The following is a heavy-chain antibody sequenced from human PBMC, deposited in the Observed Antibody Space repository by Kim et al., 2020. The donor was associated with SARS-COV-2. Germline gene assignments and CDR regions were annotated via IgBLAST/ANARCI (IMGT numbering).Heavy chain of an antibody. CDR2: IIPIFGTA. CDR1: GGTFSSYA. V-gene: IGHV1-69*13. D-gene: IGHD3-16*01. Sequence: SVKVSCKASGGTFSSYAISWVRQAPGQGLEWMGGIIPIFGTANYAQKFQGRVTITADESTSTAYMELSSLRSEDTAVYYCARDRVESYYDYVWGPSPGGYWGQGTLVTVSS. J-gene: IGHJ4*02. CDR3: ARDRVESYYDYVWGPSPGGY.